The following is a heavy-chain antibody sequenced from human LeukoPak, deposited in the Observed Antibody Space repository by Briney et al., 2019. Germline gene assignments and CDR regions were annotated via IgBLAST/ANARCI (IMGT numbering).Heavy chain of an antibody. CDR1: GFTFSSYW. Sequence: PGGSLRLSCAASGFTFSSYWMHWVRQAPGKGLVWVSRINSDGSSTIYADSVKGRFTISRDNAKNTLYLQMNSLRAEDTAVYYCARLELPSFYGMDVWGQGTTVTVSS. J-gene: IGHJ6*02. CDR3: ARLELPSFYGMDV. V-gene: IGHV3-74*01. D-gene: IGHD1-26*01. CDR2: INSDGSST.